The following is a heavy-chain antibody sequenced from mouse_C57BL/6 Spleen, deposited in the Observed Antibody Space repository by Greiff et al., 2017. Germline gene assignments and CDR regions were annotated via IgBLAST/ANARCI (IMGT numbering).Heavy chain of an antibody. D-gene: IGHD3-1*01. CDR2: IRLKSDNYAT. Sequence: EVQGVESGGGLVQPGGSMKLSCVASGFTFSNYWMNWVRQSPEKGLEWVAQIRLKSDNYATHYAESVKGRFTISRDDAKSSVYLQMNNLRAEDTGIYYCTNTAYWGQGTTLTVSS. V-gene: IGHV6-3*01. CDR3: TNTAY. J-gene: IGHJ2*01. CDR1: GFTFSNYW.